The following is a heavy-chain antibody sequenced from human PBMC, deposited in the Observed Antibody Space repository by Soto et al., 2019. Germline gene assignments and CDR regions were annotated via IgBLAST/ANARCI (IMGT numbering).Heavy chain of an antibody. CDR3: AKNRNTGVAGTSCWFGP. CDR1: GFTFSNYD. D-gene: IGHD6-19*01. CDR2: ISVSGDTT. J-gene: IGHJ5*02. V-gene: IGHV3-23*01. Sequence: LRLSCAASGFTFSNYDMSWVRQAPGKGLEWVSAISVSGDTTYYADSVKGRFTISRDNSKNTLYLQMNTLRAEDTAVYYCAKNRNTGVAGTSCWFGPWGQGTLVTVSS.